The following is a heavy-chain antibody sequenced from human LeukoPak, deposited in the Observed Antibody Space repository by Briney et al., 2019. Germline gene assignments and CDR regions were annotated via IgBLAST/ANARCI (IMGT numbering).Heavy chain of an antibody. CDR2: ISFDGTDK. J-gene: IGHJ4*02. Sequence: GRSLRLSCAASGFTFSTYTIHWVRQAPGKGLEWVARISFDGTDKTYVDSVQGRFSLSRDNAKNTVYLQMNSLRPDDTAIYYCARDYVSGGTGFWDYWGQGTLVTVSS. V-gene: IGHV3-30-3*01. CDR1: GFTFSTYT. D-gene: IGHD3-3*01. CDR3: ARDYVSGGTGFWDY.